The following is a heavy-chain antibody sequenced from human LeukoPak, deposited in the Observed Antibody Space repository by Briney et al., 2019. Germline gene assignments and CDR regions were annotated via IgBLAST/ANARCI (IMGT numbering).Heavy chain of an antibody. CDR3: AKTPRTLVVVSATVTFAY. D-gene: IGHD2-15*01. CDR1: GFTFSNYA. V-gene: IGHV3-23*01. Sequence: GGSLRLSCAASGFTFSNYAMSWVRQTPGKGLEWVSSITGTGTSAFYADSVKGRFTISRANSKNTLYLHMNSPRVEDTALYFCAKTPRTLVVVSATVTFAYWGQGTLVTVSS. J-gene: IGHJ4*02. CDR2: ITGTGTSA.